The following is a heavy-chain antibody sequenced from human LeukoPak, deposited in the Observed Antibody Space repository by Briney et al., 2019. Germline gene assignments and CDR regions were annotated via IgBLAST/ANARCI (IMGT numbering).Heavy chain of an antibody. CDR2: ISAYNGDT. CDR3: ARDPLHALQIGSDAFDI. Sequence: ASVKVSCKASGYTFPNCGISWVRQAPGQGLEWMGWISAYNGDTNYAQKFQGRVTMTTDTSTSTAYMELRSLRYDDTAVYYCARDPLHALQIGSDAFDIWGQGTMVTVSS. V-gene: IGHV1-18*01. D-gene: IGHD3-10*01. CDR1: GYTFPNCG. J-gene: IGHJ3*02.